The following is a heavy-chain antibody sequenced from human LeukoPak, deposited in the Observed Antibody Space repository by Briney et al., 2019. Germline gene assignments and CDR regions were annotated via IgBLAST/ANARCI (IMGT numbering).Heavy chain of an antibody. D-gene: IGHD3-10*01. CDR3: ASYYGSGSYYHEPYDAFDI. CDR1: GYSFTSYW. Sequence: GESLRISCKGSGYSFTSYWIGWVRQMPGKGLEWMGIIYPGDSDTRYSPSFQGQVTISADKSISTAYLQWSSLKASDTAMYYCASYYGSGSYYHEPYDAFDIWGQGTMVTVSS. CDR2: IYPGDSDT. J-gene: IGHJ3*02. V-gene: IGHV5-51*01.